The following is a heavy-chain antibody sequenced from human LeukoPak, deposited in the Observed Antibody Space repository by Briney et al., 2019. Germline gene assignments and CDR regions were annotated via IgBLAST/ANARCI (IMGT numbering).Heavy chain of an antibody. CDR3: ARATYSSGSASL. Sequence: KPSETLSLTCTVSGGSISSYYWSWIRQPAGEGLEWIRRIYTSGSTNYNPSLKSRVTMSVDTSKNQFSLKLSSVTAADTAVYYCARATYSSGSASLWGQGTLVTVSS. CDR1: GGSISSYY. D-gene: IGHD6-19*01. CDR2: IYTSGST. J-gene: IGHJ4*02. V-gene: IGHV4-4*07.